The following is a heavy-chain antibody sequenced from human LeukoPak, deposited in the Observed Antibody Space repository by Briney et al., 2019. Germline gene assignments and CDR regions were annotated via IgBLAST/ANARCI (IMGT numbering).Heavy chain of an antibody. V-gene: IGHV3-48*01. Sequence: GGSLRLSCAPSGFTFSMYHINWVRQAPGEGLEWVSYINSWSSLTYYADSVKGRFAISRDNAKSSLYLQMNSLTAEDTAVYYCTTDPIYVWGSYRYDYWGQGTLVTVSS. D-gene: IGHD3-16*02. J-gene: IGHJ4*02. CDR2: INSWSSLT. CDR3: TTDPIYVWGSYRYDY. CDR1: GFTFSMYH.